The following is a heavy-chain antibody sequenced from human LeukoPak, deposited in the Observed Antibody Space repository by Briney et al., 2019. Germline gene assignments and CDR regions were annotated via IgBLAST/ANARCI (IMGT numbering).Heavy chain of an antibody. CDR3: ARDRGSSGWHVVDY. Sequence: GASVQVSCKASGYTFRSYDITWVRQAPGQGLEWMGWISPNNGNKNYAQKFQGRATMTTDTPTSTAYMEMRSLRSDDTAVYYCARDRGSSGWHVVDYWGQGTLVTVSS. J-gene: IGHJ4*02. V-gene: IGHV1-18*01. D-gene: IGHD6-19*01. CDR2: ISPNNGNK. CDR1: GYTFRSYD.